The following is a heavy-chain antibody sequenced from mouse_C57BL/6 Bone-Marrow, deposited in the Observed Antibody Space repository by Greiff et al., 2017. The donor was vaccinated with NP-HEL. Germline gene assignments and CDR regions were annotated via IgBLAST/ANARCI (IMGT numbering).Heavy chain of an antibody. CDR3: ARMVYYSNYNY. CDR2: IYPGDGDT. J-gene: IGHJ2*01. Sequence: QVQLKQSGPELVKPGASVKISCKASGYAFSSSWMNWVKQRPGKGLEWIGRIYPGDGDTNYNGKFKGKATLTADKSSSTAYMQLSSLTSEDSAVYFFARMVYYSNYNYWGQGTTLTVSS. D-gene: IGHD2-5*01. CDR1: GYAFSSSW. V-gene: IGHV1-82*01.